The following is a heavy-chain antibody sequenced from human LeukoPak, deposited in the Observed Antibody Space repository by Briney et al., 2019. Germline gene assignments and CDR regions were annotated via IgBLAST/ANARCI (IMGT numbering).Heavy chain of an antibody. CDR3: ARHGPYSYGYPLGY. CDR1: GGSISSYY. J-gene: IGHJ4*02. CDR2: IYTSGST. V-gene: IGHV4-4*09. D-gene: IGHD5-18*01. Sequence: SEILSLTCTVSGGSISSYYWSWIRQPPGKGLEWIGYIYTSGSTNYNPSLKSRVTISVDTSKNQFSLKLSSVTAADTAVYYCARHGPYSYGYPLGYWGQGTLVTVSS.